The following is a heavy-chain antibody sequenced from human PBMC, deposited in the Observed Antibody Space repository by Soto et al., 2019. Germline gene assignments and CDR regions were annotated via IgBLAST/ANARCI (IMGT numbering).Heavy chain of an antibody. CDR1: GFTFSSYS. CDR3: ARDHYINNGWGSFDP. Sequence: GGSLRLSCAASGFTFSSYSMSWVRQAPGKGLEWVSAISGSGAGTYYADSVKGRFTISRDNAKNSLYLQMNSLRAEDTAVYYCARDHYINNGWGSFDPWGQGTLVTVSS. J-gene: IGHJ5*02. D-gene: IGHD3-16*01. CDR2: ISGSGAGT. V-gene: IGHV3-23*01.